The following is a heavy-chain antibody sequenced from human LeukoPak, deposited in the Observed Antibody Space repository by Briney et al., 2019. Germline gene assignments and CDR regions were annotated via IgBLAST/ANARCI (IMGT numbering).Heavy chain of an antibody. J-gene: IGHJ3*02. V-gene: IGHV1-69*04. CDR2: IIPILGIA. D-gene: IGHD4-23*01. Sequence: ASVKVSCKASGGTFSSYAISWVRQAPGQGLEWMGRIIPILGIANYAQKFQGRVTITADKSTSTAYMGLSSLRSEDTAVYYCARDKGGTTVVKDRAFDIWGQGTMVTASS. CDR1: GGTFSSYA. CDR3: ARDKGGTTVVKDRAFDI.